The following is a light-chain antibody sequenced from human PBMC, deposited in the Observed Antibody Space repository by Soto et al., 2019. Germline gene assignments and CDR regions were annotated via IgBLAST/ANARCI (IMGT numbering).Light chain of an antibody. J-gene: IGKJ3*01. Sequence: DIQMTQSPSTLSASVGDRVTITCRASQSISSWLAWYQQKPGKAPKLLIYKASTLESGVPSRFSGSGAGTEFTLTISSLQPEDFATDYGQQSCTFGPGTKVDIK. CDR3: QQSCT. V-gene: IGKV1-5*03. CDR2: KAS. CDR1: QSISSW.